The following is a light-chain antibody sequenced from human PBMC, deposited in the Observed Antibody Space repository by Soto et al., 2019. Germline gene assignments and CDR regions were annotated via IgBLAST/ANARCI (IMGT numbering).Light chain of an antibody. CDR2: NTN. V-gene: IGLV8-61*01. Sequence: QAVVTQEPSFSVSPGGTVTLTCGLSSDPVSASHFPSWYQQTPGQAPRTLIYNTNTRSSGVPDRFSGSILGNRAALTITGAQADDEYDYYCVLYMRSGISVFGGGTQLTVL. CDR1: SDPVSASHF. CDR3: VLYMRSGISV. J-gene: IGLJ2*01.